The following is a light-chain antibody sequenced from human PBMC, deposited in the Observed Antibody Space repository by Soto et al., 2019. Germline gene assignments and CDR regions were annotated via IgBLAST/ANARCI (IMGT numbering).Light chain of an antibody. J-gene: IGLJ1*01. V-gene: IGLV2-14*01. CDR3: TSYTRTSTPVYV. Sequence: QSALTQPASVSGSPGQSITISCTGTSSDVGGYNFVSWYQQYLGKAPKLIIFNVSDRPSGVSYRFSGSKSGNTASLTISGLQAEDEADYYCTSYTRTSTPVYVFGTGTKLTVL. CDR1: SSDVGGYNF. CDR2: NVS.